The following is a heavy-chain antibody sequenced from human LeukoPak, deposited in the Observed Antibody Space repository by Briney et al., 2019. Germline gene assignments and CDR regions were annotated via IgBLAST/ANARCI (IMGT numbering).Heavy chain of an antibody. V-gene: IGHV3-30-3*01. CDR3: ARDIAVAGIY. D-gene: IGHD6-19*01. CDR2: ISYDGSNK. Sequence: GGSLRLSCAASGFTFSSYAMHWVRQAPGKGLEWVAVISYDGSNKYYADSVKGRFTISRDNSKNTLYQQMNSLRAEDTAVYYCARDIAVAGIYWGQGTLVTVSS. CDR1: GFTFSSYA. J-gene: IGHJ4*02.